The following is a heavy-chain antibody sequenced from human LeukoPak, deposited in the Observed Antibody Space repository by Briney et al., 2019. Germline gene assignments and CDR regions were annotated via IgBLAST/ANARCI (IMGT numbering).Heavy chain of an antibody. V-gene: IGHV3-30*03. CDR1: GFTFGSYG. D-gene: IGHD6-25*01. CDR3: AREGGYYFDH. CDR2: ISYDRSET. Sequence: PGRSLRFSCAASGFTFGSYGMHWVRQAPGKGLEWVAFISYDRSETYYADSVKGRFSTSRDNSKNTVYLQMNSLRTEDRAVYYCAREGGYYFDHWGQGTLVTVSS. J-gene: IGHJ4*02.